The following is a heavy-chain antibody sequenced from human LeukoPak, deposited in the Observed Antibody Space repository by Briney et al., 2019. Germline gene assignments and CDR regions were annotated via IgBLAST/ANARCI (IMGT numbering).Heavy chain of an antibody. J-gene: IGHJ5*02. Sequence: SETLSLTCTVSAGSINRFYWNWIRQSPGKGLEWIGYIHHSGSTKYNPSLQSRVTMSMDTSKNQVSLKLSSVSAADSAVYYCARGGYIYGSRGNWFDPWGQGTLVTVSS. D-gene: IGHD5-18*01. CDR3: ARGGYIYGSRGNWFDP. CDR1: AGSINRFY. V-gene: IGHV4-59*01. CDR2: IHHSGST.